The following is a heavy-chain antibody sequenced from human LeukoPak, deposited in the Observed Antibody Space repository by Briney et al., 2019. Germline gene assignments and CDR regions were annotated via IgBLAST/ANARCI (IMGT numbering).Heavy chain of an antibody. V-gene: IGHV4-59*01. J-gene: IGHJ4*02. Sequence: SETLSLTCTVSGGSIGSYFYIWVRQPPGKGLEWIGYNYYSGNTNSNPSLKSRVTISLDMSKNQFSLKLSSVTAADTAVYYCAGAREFSSSSGRAYYFDYWGQGTLVTVSS. D-gene: IGHD6-6*01. CDR3: AGAREFSSSSGRAYYFDY. CDR2: NYYSGNT. CDR1: GGSIGSYF.